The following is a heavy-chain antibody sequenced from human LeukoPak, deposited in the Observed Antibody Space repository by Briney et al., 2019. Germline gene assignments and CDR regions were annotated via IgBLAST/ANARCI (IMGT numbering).Heavy chain of an antibody. CDR2: ISGSGGST. CDR3: AKDRNRGFSSKYFDY. CDR1: GFTFSSNA. Sequence: GGSLRLSCAASGFTFSSNAMSWVREAPGRGVEGVSAISGSGGSTYYADSVKGRFTISRDNSKNTLYLQMNSLRAEDTAVYYCAKDRNRGFSSKYFDYWGQGTLVTVSS. J-gene: IGHJ4*02. V-gene: IGHV3-23*01. D-gene: IGHD3-10*01.